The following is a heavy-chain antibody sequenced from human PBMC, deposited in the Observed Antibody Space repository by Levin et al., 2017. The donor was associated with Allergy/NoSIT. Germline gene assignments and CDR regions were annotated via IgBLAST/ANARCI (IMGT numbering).Heavy chain of an antibody. Sequence: SETLSLTCAVSGGSISSSNWWSWVRQPPGKGLEWIGEIYHSGSTNYNPSLKSRVTISVDKSKNQFSLKLSSVTAADTAVYYCARGGTGHYDYYMDGWGKGTTVTVSS. D-gene: IGHD3/OR15-3a*01. CDR3: ARGGTGHYDYYMDG. J-gene: IGHJ6*03. CDR1: GGSISSSNW. V-gene: IGHV4-4*02. CDR2: IYHSGST.